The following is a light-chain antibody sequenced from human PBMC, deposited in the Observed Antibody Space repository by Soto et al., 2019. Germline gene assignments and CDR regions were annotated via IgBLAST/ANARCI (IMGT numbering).Light chain of an antibody. V-gene: IGLV1-40*01. CDR2: ANN. CDR3: QSYDSSLSGYV. Sequence: QSVLTQPPSVSGAPGQRVTISCTGSSSNIGAHYDVHWYQQLPGTAPKLLIFANNNRPSGVPDRFSGSKSGTSASLAIIGLQAEDEADYYCQSYDSSLSGYVFGTGTKVTVL. J-gene: IGLJ1*01. CDR1: SSNIGAHYD.